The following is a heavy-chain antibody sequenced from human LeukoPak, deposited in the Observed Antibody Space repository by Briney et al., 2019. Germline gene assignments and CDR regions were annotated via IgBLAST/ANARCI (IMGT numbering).Heavy chain of an antibody. D-gene: IGHD1-1*01. V-gene: IGHV3-74*01. J-gene: IGHJ6*02. CDR2: VNTDGRTT. CDR1: GFTFSSYW. CDR3: ARDNWNDVTHYGMDV. Sequence: GGSLRLSCAASGFTFSSYWMHWVRQAPGKGLVWVSRVNTDGRTTNYADSVRGRFTISRDNAKNSLYLQMNSLRAEDTAVYYCARDNWNDVTHYGMDVWGQGTTATVSS.